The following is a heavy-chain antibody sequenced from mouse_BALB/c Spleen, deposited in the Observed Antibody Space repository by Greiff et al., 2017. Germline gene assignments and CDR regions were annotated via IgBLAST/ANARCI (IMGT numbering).Heavy chain of an antibody. Sequence: EVKLMESGPSLVKPSQTLSLTCSVTGDSITSGYWNWIRKFPGNKLEYMGYISYSGSTYYNPSLESRISITRDTSKNQYYLQLNSVTTEDTATYYCARHDYDGWGFAYWGQGTLVTVSA. D-gene: IGHD2-4*01. V-gene: IGHV3-8*02. CDR3: ARHDYDGWGFAY. CDR1: GDSITSGY. J-gene: IGHJ3*01. CDR2: ISYSGST.